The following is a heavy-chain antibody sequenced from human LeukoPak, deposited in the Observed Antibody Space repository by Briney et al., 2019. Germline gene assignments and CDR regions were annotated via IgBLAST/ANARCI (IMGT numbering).Heavy chain of an antibody. D-gene: IGHD5-12*01. J-gene: IGHJ4*02. Sequence: SETLSLTCTVSGGSISSYYWSWIRQPPGKGLEWIGYIYYSGSTNYNPSLKSRVTISVDTSKNQFSLKLSSVTAADTAVYYCARGATIPNPFDYWGQGTLVTVSS. CDR2: IYYSGST. CDR1: GGSISSYY. V-gene: IGHV4-59*01. CDR3: ARGATIPNPFDY.